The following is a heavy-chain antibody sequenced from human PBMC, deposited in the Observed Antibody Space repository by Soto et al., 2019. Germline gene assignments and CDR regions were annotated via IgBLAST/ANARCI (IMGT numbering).Heavy chain of an antibody. J-gene: IGHJ3*02. CDR1: GGSISSGGYY. Sequence: QVQLQESGPGLVKPSQTLSLTCTVSGGSISSGGYYWSWIRQHPGKGLEWIGYIYYSGSTNYNPSLKSRLTISVDACKSHFSLKVSAVTAADTAVYYCARDVAYSSRWPQNQWKPFDIWGQGTMVTVS. V-gene: IGHV4-31*03. D-gene: IGHD6-13*01. CDR2: IYYSGST. CDR3: ARDVAYSSRWPQNQWKPFDI.